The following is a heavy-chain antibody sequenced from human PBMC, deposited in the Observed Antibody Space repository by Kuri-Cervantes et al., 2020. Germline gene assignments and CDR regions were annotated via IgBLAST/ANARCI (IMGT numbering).Heavy chain of an antibody. CDR1: GFTFSSYA. V-gene: IGHV3-30*04. Sequence: LSLTCAASGFTFSSYAMHWVRQAPGKGLEWVAVISYDGSNKYYADSVKGRFTISRDNSKNTLYLQMNSLRAEDTAVYYCARDPRPYSGSSYYFDYWGQGTLVTVSS. CDR2: ISYDGSNK. CDR3: ARDPRPYSGSSYYFDY. D-gene: IGHD1-26*01. J-gene: IGHJ4*02.